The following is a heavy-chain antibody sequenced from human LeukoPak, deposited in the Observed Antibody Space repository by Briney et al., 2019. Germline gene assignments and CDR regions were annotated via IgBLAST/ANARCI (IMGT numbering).Heavy chain of an antibody. J-gene: IGHJ5*02. V-gene: IGHV3-23*01. CDR2: ISGSGGST. D-gene: IGHD3-16*01. Sequence: GGSLRLYCAASGLTFSSYAMSWVRQAPGKGLEWVSAISGSGGSTYYADSVKGRFTISRDNSKNTLYLQMNSLRAEDTAVYYCAKDFGATRRDNWFDPWGQGTLVTVSS. CDR1: GLTFSSYA. CDR3: AKDFGATRRDNWFDP.